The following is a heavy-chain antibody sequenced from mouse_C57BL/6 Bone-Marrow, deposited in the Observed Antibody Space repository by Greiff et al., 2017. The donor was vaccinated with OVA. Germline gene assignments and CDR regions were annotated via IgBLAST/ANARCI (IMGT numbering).Heavy chain of an antibody. CDR1: GYTFTDYY. Sequence: EVQLQQSGPVLVKPGASVKMSCKASGYTFTDYYMNWVKQSHGKSLEWIGVINPYHGGASYNQKFKGKATLTVDKSSSTAYMELNSLTSEDSAVYYCARFNYRFAYWGQGTLVTVSA. CDR3: ARFNYRFAY. V-gene: IGHV1-19*01. J-gene: IGHJ3*01. CDR2: INPYHGGA. D-gene: IGHD2-1*01.